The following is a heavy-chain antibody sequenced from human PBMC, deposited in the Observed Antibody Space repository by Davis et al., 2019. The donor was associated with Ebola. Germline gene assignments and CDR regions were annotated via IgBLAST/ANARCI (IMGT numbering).Heavy chain of an antibody. V-gene: IGHV1-8*03. CDR2: LTPDIGNT. J-gene: IGHJ2*01. CDR3: ARDPANWGTYWYFDL. Sequence: ASVKVSCKASGYTFTSYDINWVRQAPGQGLEWMGWLTPDIGNTGYVQIFQGRLTITRNTSISTAYMELSSLRSEDTAVYYCARDPANWGTYWYFDLWGRGTLVTVSS. D-gene: IGHD7-27*01. CDR1: GYTFTSYD.